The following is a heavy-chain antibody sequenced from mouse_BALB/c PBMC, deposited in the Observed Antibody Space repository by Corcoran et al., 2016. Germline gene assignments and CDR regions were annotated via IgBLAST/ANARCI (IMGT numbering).Heavy chain of an antibody. CDR2: ISYDGSN. CDR1: GYSITSGYY. CDR3: ARDGLRLPYYYAMDY. J-gene: IGHJ4*01. D-gene: IGHD1-2*01. Sequence: DVQLQESGPGLVKPSQSLSITCSVTGYSITSGYYWNWIRQFPGNKLEWMGYISYDGSNNYNPSLKNRISITRDTSKNQFFLKLNSVTTEYTATYYCARDGLRLPYYYAMDYWGQGTSVTVSS. V-gene: IGHV3-6*02.